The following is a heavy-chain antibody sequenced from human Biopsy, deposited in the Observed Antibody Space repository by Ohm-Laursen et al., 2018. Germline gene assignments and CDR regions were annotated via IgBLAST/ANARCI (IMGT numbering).Heavy chain of an antibody. CDR1: GFTFSGHD. V-gene: IGHV3-23*01. J-gene: IGHJ5*02. Sequence: GSLRLSCAASGFTFSGHDMSWVRQAPGKGLECVSIINGGGGSTWYSDPVKGRFTISRDNSKNTLYLQMNSLRAEDTAMYYGARDLYDFCGGCPFDPWGQGTLVTVSP. CDR2: INGGGGST. CDR3: ARDLYDFCGGCPFDP. D-gene: IGHD3-3*01.